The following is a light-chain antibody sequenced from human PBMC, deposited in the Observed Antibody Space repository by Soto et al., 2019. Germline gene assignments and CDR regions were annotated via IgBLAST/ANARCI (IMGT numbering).Light chain of an antibody. CDR3: QQLHDYPIT. CDR1: QGIDSS. J-gene: IGKJ5*01. Sequence: ASVGYRVTITCRASQGIDSSFAWYQQKPGKAPTLLIYAASSLQSGVPSRFSGSGSGTDFTLTISSLQPEDFATYYCQQLHDYPITFGQGTRLEIK. CDR2: AAS. V-gene: IGKV1-9*01.